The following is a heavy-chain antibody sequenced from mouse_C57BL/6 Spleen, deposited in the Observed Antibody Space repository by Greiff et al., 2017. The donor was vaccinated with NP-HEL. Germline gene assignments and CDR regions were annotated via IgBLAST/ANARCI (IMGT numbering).Heavy chain of an antibody. CDR1: GYTFTDYY. D-gene: IGHD1-1*01. V-gene: IGHV1-26*01. CDR2: INPNNGGT. CDR3: ARGYYGRGWYFDV. J-gene: IGHJ1*03. Sequence: EVQLQQSGPELVKPGASVKISCKASGYTFTDYYMNWVKQSHGKSLEWIGDINPNNGGTSYNQKFKGKATLTVDKSSSTAYMELRSLTSEDSAVYYCARGYYGRGWYFDVWGTGTTVTVSS.